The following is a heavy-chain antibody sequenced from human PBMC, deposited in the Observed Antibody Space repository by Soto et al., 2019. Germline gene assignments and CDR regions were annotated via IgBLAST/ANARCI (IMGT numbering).Heavy chain of an antibody. CDR1: GGTFSSYA. D-gene: IGHD5-18*01. CDR2: IIPIFGTA. V-gene: IGHV1-69*12. Sequence: QVQLVQSGAEVKKPGSSVKVSCKASGGTFSSYAISWVRQAPGQGLEWMGGIIPIFGTANYAQKFQGRVTITADESTSTAYMELSSLRSEDTAVYYCARESSNTAMVGDYYYDGMDVWGQGTTVTVSS. CDR3: ARESSNTAMVGDYYYDGMDV. J-gene: IGHJ6*02.